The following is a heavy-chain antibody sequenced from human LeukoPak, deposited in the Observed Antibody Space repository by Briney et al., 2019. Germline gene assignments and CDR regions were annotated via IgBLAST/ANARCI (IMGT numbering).Heavy chain of an antibody. Sequence: GGSLRLSCAASGFTFSSYGMTWVRQAPGKGLEWVSYISSSSSTIYYADSVKGRFTISRDNAKNSLYLQLNSLRAEDTAVYYCARRAGAYSHPYDYWGQGTLVTVSS. CDR2: ISSSSSTI. CDR1: GFTFSSYG. D-gene: IGHD4/OR15-4a*01. V-gene: IGHV3-48*01. CDR3: ARRAGAYSHPYDY. J-gene: IGHJ4*02.